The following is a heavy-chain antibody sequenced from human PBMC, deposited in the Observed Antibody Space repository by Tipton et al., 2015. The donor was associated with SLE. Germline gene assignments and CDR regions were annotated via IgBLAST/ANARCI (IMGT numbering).Heavy chain of an antibody. Sequence: QVQLVQSGAEVKKPGASVKVSCKASGYTFTSYDINWVRQATGQGLEWMGWMNPNSANTGYAQKFRGRVTITRNTSISTAYMELSSLRPEDTAVYYCARGIYSSGWYLDYRGQGTLVTVSS. D-gene: IGHD6-19*01. CDR2: MNPNSANT. V-gene: IGHV1-8*03. CDR1: GYTFTSYD. J-gene: IGHJ4*02. CDR3: ARGIYSSGWYLDY.